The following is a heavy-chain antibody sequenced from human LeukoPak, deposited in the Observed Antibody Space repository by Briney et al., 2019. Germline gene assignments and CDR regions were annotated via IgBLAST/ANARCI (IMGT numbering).Heavy chain of an antibody. CDR3: ARHGDYYDSSGYYPNYFDY. Sequence: PSETLSLTCTVSGGSISSYYWSWIRQPPGKGLEWIGYIYTSGSTNYNPSLKSRVTISVDTSKNQFSLKLSSVTAADTAVYYCARHGDYYDSSGYYPNYFDYWGQRTLVTLSS. J-gene: IGHJ4*02. D-gene: IGHD3-22*01. V-gene: IGHV4-4*09. CDR2: IYTSGST. CDR1: GGSISSYY.